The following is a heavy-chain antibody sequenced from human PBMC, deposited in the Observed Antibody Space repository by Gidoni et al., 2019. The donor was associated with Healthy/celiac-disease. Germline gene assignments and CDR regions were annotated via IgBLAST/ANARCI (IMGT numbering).Heavy chain of an antibody. CDR3: ASQPGGYYYGMDV. V-gene: IGHV4-59*01. Sequence: QVQLQESGPGLVKPSETLSLTCTVSGGSISSYYWSWIRQPPGKGLEWIGYIYYSGSTNYNPSLKSRVTISVDTSKNQFSLKLSSVTAADTAVYYCASQPGGYYYGMDVWGQGTTVTVSS. CDR2: IYYSGST. D-gene: IGHD3-10*01. CDR1: GGSISSYY. J-gene: IGHJ6*02.